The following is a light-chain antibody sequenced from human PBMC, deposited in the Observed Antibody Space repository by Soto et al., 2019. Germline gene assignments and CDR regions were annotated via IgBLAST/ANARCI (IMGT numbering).Light chain of an antibody. CDR2: DAS. Sequence: DVQLTQAPSTLSASVGDRVTITCRASQSIGNWLAWYQQKPGKAPNLLIYDASTLENGVPSRFSGSASGTDFTLTISSLQPYDFATYYCQQYNSYSPRKFGQGTK. J-gene: IGKJ1*01. CDR3: QQYNSYSPRK. CDR1: QSIGNW. V-gene: IGKV1-5*01.